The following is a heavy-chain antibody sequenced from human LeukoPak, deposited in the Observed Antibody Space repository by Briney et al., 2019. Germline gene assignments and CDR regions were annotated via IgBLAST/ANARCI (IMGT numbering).Heavy chain of an antibody. D-gene: IGHD3-16*01. Sequence: SETLSLTCNVSGGSVTTYHWTWIRQPPGKGLEWIGHIHYSGGADYNPSLKSRVSMSLDTSKNHFSLRLTSVTAADTGVYFCARAEGAASHIWGQGTMVSVSS. V-gene: IGHV4-59*02. CDR2: IHYSGGA. J-gene: IGHJ3*02. CDR1: GGSVTTYH. CDR3: ARAEGAASHI.